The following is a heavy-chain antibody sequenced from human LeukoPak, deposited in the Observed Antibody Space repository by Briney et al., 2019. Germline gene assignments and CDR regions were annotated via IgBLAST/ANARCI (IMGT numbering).Heavy chain of an antibody. J-gene: IGHJ4*02. V-gene: IGHV3-43*02. CDR1: GFTFHEHA. CDR3: AKTGSCRSTSCYLPFDY. D-gene: IGHD2-2*01. CDR2: ISGDGDST. Sequence: GGSLRLSCAASGFTFHEHAMHWVRQAPGQGLEWVSIISGDGDSTYYADSVKGRFTISRDNSKNSLYLHMDSLRTEDTASYFCAKTGSCRSTSCYLPFDYWGQGALVTVSS.